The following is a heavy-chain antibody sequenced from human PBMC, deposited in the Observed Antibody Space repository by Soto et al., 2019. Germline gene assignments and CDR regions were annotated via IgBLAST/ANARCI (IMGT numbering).Heavy chain of an antibody. J-gene: IGHJ6*02. Sequence: GGSLRLSCAASGFTFSSYGMHWVRQAPGKGLEWVAVIWYDGSNKYYADSVKSRFTISRDNSKNTLYLQMNSLRAEDTAVYYCARDHIFEQGTYYYYGMDVWGQGTTVTVSS. CDR3: ARDHIFEQGTYYYYGMDV. V-gene: IGHV3-33*01. D-gene: IGHD3-3*02. CDR2: IWYDGSNK. CDR1: GFTFSSYG.